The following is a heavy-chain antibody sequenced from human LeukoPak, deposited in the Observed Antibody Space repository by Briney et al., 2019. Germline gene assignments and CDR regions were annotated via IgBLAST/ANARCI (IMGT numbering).Heavy chain of an antibody. V-gene: IGHV4-34*01. J-gene: IGHJ4*02. CDR3: AGSCSGGSCYFV. CDR2: IYYSGSA. CDR1: GGSFSGYY. Sequence: PSETLSLTCAVYGGSFSGYYWGWIRQPPGKGLEWIGSIYYSGSAYYNPSLKSRVTISIDTSKSQFSLKLSSVTAADTAVYYCAGSCSGGSCYFVWGQGTLVTVSS. D-gene: IGHD2-15*01.